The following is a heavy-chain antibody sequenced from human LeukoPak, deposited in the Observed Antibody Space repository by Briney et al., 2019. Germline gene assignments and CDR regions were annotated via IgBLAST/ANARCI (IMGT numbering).Heavy chain of an antibody. D-gene: IGHD4-11*01. J-gene: IGHJ3*02. CDR1: GGSFSGYY. Sequence: SETLSLTCAVYGGSFSGYYWSWIRQPPGKGLEWIGETNHSGSTNYNPSLKGRVTISVDTSKNQFSLKLSSVTAADTAVYYCARVPTVTTRGDAFDIWGQGTMVTVSS. V-gene: IGHV4-34*01. CDR2: TNHSGST. CDR3: ARVPTVTTRGDAFDI.